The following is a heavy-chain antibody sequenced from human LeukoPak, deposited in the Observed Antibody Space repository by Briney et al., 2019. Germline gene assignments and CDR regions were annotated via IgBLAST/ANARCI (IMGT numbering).Heavy chain of an antibody. V-gene: IGHV1-69*04. J-gene: IGHJ3*02. CDR2: IIPILGIA. CDR1: VGTFSSYA. Sequence: ASVKVSCKASVGTFSSYAISWVRQAPGQGHGWMGRIIPILGIANYAQKFQGRVTITADKSTSTAYMELSSLRSEDTAVYYCARRDYDILTGLTNRAFDIWGQGTMVTVSS. D-gene: IGHD3-9*01. CDR3: ARRDYDILTGLTNRAFDI.